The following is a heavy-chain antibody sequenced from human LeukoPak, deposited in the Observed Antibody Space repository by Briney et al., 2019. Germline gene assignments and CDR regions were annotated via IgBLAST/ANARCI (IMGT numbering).Heavy chain of an antibody. CDR1: GYTFTGYY. CDR3: ARESGVVYYYYYYYMDV. D-gene: IGHD1-14*01. CDR2: TNPNSGGT. Sequence: ASVKVSCKASGYTFTGYYMHWVRQAPGQGLEWMGWTNPNSGGTNYAQKFQGRVTMTRDTSISTAYMELSRLRSDDTAVYYCARESGVVYYYYYYYMDVWGKGTTVTISS. J-gene: IGHJ6*03. V-gene: IGHV1-2*02.